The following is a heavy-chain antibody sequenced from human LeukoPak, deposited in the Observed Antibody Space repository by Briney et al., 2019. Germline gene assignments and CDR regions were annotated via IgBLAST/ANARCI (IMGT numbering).Heavy chain of an antibody. CDR2: IGGRAGGT. CDR3: ARRPYDNSRCPDF. J-gene: IGHJ4*02. D-gene: IGHD3-9*01. Sequence: GGSLRLSCAGSGFTFSNNGMTWVRQAPGRGLEWVSAIGGRAGGTYYADSVKGRFTISRDTSKNTLYLQMNSLRAEDTAVYYCARRPYDNSRCPDFWGPGNLVTVSS. CDR1: GFTFSNNG. V-gene: IGHV3-23*01.